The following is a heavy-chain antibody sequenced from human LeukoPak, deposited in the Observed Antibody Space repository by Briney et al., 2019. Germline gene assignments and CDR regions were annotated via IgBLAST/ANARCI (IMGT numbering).Heavy chain of an antibody. V-gene: IGHV4-34*01. CDR1: GGSFSGYY. D-gene: IGHD3-22*01. CDR3: ARVPLYYYDSSGYYSGVYYFDY. CDR2: INHSGST. Sequence: SSETLSLTCADYGGSFSGYYWSWIRQPPGKGLEWIGEINHSGSTNYNPSLKSRVTISVDTSKNQFSLKLSSVTAADTAVYYCARVPLYYYDSSGYYSGVYYFDYWGQGTLVTVSS. J-gene: IGHJ4*02.